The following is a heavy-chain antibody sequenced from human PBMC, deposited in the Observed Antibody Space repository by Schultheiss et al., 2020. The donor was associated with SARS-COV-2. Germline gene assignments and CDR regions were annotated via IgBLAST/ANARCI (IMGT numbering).Heavy chain of an antibody. J-gene: IGHJ6*02. Sequence: SETLSLTCTVSGGSISSGGYYWSWIRQHPGKGLEWIGYIYHSGSTYYNPSLKSRVTISVDRSKNQFSLKLSSVTAADTAVYYCARAFWSGYRYYYGMDVWGQGTTVTVSS. CDR2: IYHSGST. D-gene: IGHD3-3*01. V-gene: IGHV4-30-2*01. CDR1: GGSISSGGYY. CDR3: ARAFWSGYRYYYGMDV.